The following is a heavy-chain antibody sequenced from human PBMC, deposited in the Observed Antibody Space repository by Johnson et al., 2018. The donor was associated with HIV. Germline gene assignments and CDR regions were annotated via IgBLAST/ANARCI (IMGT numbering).Heavy chain of an antibody. V-gene: IGHV3-30*02. J-gene: IGHJ3*02. CDR3: ARAHLIFPKNPFDI. D-gene: IGHD3-3*02. CDR1: GFTFSSYG. Sequence: QVQLVESGGGVVQPGGSLRLSCAASGFTFSSYGMHWVRQAPGKGLEWVAFRRYDGSKKYYADSVKGRFTISRDNSKNTLYLLLNSLRVEDTAVYFCARAHLIFPKNPFDIWGQGTMVTVSS. CDR2: RRYDGSKK.